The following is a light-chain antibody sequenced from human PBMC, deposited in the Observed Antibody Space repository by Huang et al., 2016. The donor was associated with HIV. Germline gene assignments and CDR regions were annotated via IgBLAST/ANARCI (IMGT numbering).Light chain of an antibody. Sequence: EIVFTQSPATLSLSPGDRATLSCRASQSVTRYLAWYQQKPGQAPRLLIYDTSNRGTGVPHRYSGSESGTDFTLTISSLEPEDFAVYYCQHRDNWPPYIFGQGTKLEIK. CDR3: QHRDNWPPYI. CDR1: QSVTRY. CDR2: DTS. J-gene: IGKJ2*01. V-gene: IGKV3-11*01.